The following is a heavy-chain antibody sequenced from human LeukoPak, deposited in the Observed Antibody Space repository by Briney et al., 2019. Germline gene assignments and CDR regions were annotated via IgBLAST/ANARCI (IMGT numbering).Heavy chain of an antibody. V-gene: IGHV4-38-2*01. CDR2: IYHSGST. CDR1: GYSISSGYY. J-gene: IGHJ6*03. D-gene: IGHD6-19*01. Sequence: PSETLSLTCAVSGYSISSGYYWGWIRQPPGKGLEWIGSIYHSGSTYYNPSLKSRVTISVDTSKNQFSLKLSSVTAADTAVYYCARSSGWSPYYYYMDVWGKGTTVTVSS. CDR3: ARSSGWSPYYYYMDV.